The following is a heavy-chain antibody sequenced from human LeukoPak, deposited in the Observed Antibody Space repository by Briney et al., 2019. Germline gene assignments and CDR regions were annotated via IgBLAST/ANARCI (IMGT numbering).Heavy chain of an antibody. CDR3: ARDRGYSGYDYYYYYGMDV. J-gene: IGHJ6*02. CDR1: GGTFSSYA. CDR2: IIPIFGTA. V-gene: IGHV1-69*13. D-gene: IGHD5-12*01. Sequence: GASVKVSCKASGGTFSSYAISWVRQAPGQGLEWMGGIIPIFGTANHAQKFQGRVTITADESTSTAYMELSSLRSEDTAVYYCARDRGYSGYDYYYYYGMDVWGQGTTVTVSS.